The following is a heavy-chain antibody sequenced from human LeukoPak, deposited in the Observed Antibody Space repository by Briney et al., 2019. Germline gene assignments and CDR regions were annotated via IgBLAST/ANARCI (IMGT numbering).Heavy chain of an antibody. D-gene: IGHD6-19*01. Sequence: GGSLRLSCAASGFAFRSYAMSWVRQAPGKGLEWVSAISGSGGSTYYADSVKGRFTISRDNSKNTLYLQMNSLRAEDTAVYYCANIRLAVAGTYYWGQGTLVTVSS. J-gene: IGHJ4*02. CDR3: ANIRLAVAGTYY. V-gene: IGHV3-23*01. CDR1: GFAFRSYA. CDR2: ISGSGGST.